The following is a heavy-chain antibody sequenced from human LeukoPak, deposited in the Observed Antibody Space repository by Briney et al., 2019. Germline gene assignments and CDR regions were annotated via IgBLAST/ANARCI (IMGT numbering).Heavy chain of an antibody. D-gene: IGHD2-2*01. CDR1: GFTFSSYA. Sequence: QPGASLRLSCAASGFTFSSYAMSWVRQAPGKGLEWVSAISGSGGSTYYADSVKGRFTISRDNSKNTLYLQMNSLRAEDQAVYYCPKAWPYCSSTSCYQANYYGMDVWGQGTTVTVSS. CDR3: PKAWPYCSSTSCYQANYYGMDV. J-gene: IGHJ6*02. CDR2: ISGSGGST. V-gene: IGHV3-23*01.